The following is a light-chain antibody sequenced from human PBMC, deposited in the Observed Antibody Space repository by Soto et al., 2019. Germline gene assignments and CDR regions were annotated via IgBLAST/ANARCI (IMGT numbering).Light chain of an antibody. J-gene: IGLJ3*02. Sequence: QSALTQPPSASGSPGQSVTISCTGTSSDVGNYNYVSWYQQHPGKAPKLMIYEVSKRPSGVPDRFSGSKSGNTASLTVSGLQAEDAADYYCSSYAGSKTLFGGGTKVTVL. CDR3: SSYAGSKTL. CDR1: SSDVGNYNY. V-gene: IGLV2-8*01. CDR2: EVS.